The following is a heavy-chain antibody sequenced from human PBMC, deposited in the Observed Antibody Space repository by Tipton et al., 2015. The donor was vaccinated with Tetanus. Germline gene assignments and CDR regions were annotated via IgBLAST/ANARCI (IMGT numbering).Heavy chain of an antibody. Sequence: QLVQSGAEMRKSGESLKISCKTSGYFFDTHWIAWVRQMPGKGLEWLGTIYPGDSYSTYSPSFEGQVTISVDRSIDTAYLQWSSLKASDTAIYYCARPLTSVAFGGFAFDVWGQGTLVTVSS. CDR2: IYPGDSYS. CDR3: ARPLTSVAFGGFAFDV. J-gene: IGHJ3*01. D-gene: IGHD3-16*01. V-gene: IGHV5-51*01. CDR1: GYFFDTHW.